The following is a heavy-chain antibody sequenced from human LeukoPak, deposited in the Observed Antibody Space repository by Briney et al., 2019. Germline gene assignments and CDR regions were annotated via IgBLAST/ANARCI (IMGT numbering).Heavy chain of an antibody. D-gene: IGHD5-12*01. CDR3: ARGSLWGLRLGY. Sequence: ASVKVSCKASGYTFTSYDINWVRQATGQGLEWMGWMNPNSGNTGYAQKFQGRVTITRNTSISTAYMELSSLRSEDTAVYYCARGSLWGLRLGYWGQGTLVTVSS. J-gene: IGHJ4*02. V-gene: IGHV1-8*03. CDR1: GYTFTSYD. CDR2: MNPNSGNT.